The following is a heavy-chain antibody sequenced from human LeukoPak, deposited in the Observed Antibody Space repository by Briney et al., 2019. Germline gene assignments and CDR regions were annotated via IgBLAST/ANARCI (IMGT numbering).Heavy chain of an antibody. J-gene: IGHJ5*02. V-gene: IGHV4-59*01. CDR1: GGSISSYY. CDR3: ARGPVYRNNWFDP. D-gene: IGHD3-16*02. Sequence: PSETLSLTCTVSGGSISSYYWSWIRQPPGKGLEWIGYIYYSGSTNYNPSLKSRVTISVDTSKNQFSLKLSSVTAADTAVYYCARGPVYRNNWFDPWGQGTLVTVSS. CDR2: IYYSGST.